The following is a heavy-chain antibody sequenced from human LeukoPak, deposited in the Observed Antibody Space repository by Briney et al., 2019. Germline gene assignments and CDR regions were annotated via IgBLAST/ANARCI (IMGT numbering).Heavy chain of an antibody. CDR2: MNPNSGNT. CDR1: GYTFTSND. V-gene: IGHV1-8*01. D-gene: IGHD2-15*01. J-gene: IGHJ4*02. Sequence: ASVKVSCKASGYTFTSNDLNWVRQASGQGLEWMGWMNPNSGNTGYAQKFQGRLTMTRNNSISTAYMELSRLRSEDTALYYCARRDNTGFDSWGQGTLVTVSS. CDR3: ARRDNTGFDS.